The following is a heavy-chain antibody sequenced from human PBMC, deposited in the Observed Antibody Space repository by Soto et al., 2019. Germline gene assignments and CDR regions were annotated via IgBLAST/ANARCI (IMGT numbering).Heavy chain of an antibody. Sequence: QVQLVQSGAEVKKPGASLKVTCKTFGYSFASYYVHWVRQAPGQGLEWLGLINPGANSFSHPQKFKGRVSVTRDMSTATVHLELRSLTSEDTAVYYCARGVWLHPRVGFDMWGQGTMVTVSS. CDR2: INPGANSF. CDR3: ARGVWLHPRVGFDM. J-gene: IGHJ3*02. V-gene: IGHV1-46*01. CDR1: GYSFASYY. D-gene: IGHD5-12*01.